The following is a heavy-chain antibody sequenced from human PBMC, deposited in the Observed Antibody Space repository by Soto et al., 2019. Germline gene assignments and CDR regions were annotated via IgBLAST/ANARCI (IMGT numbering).Heavy chain of an antibody. CDR2: INQDGSGK. V-gene: IGHV3-7*01. CDR1: GFAFSTYW. Sequence: GSLRLSCAASGFAFSTYWMSWVRQAPGKGLEWVAYINQDGSGKSYVDSVKGRFTISRDNAKNSLYLEMNSLRAEDTAVYYCATDLYYWGQGTLVTVSS. CDR3: ATDLYY. J-gene: IGHJ4*02.